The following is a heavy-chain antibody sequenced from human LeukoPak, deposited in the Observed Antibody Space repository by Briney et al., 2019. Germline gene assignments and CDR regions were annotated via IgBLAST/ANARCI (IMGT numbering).Heavy chain of an antibody. D-gene: IGHD3-22*01. CDR2: IYYSGST. CDR3: ARDRDPYYDSSGYYHAFDI. CDR1: GGSISSGGYD. V-gene: IGHV4-31*03. Sequence: PSQTLSLTCTVSGGSISSGGYDWSWIRQHPGKGLEWIGYIYYSGSTYYNPSLKSRVTISVDTSKNQFSLKLSSVTAADTAVYYCARDRDPYYDSSGYYHAFDIWGQGTMVTVSS. J-gene: IGHJ3*02.